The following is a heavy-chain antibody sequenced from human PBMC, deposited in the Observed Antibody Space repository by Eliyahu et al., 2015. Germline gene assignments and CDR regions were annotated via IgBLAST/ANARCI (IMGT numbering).Heavy chain of an antibody. V-gene: IGHV4-39*01. CDR3: ARXRMTTVTPFDY. Sequence: QLQLQESGPGLVXPSETLSLTCTVSGGXIXXSXYXWGWXRQPPGRGLEWIGSIYYSGSTYXNPSLKSRVTISVDTSKNQFSLKLSSVTAADTAVYYCARXRMTTVTPFDYWGQGTLVTVSS. CDR2: IYYSGST. J-gene: IGHJ4*02. CDR1: GGXIXXSXYX. D-gene: IGHD4-17*01.